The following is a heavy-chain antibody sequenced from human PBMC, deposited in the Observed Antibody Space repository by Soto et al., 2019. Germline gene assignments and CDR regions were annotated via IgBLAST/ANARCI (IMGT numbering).Heavy chain of an antibody. CDR2: IRGKAYGGTT. Sequence: PGGSLRLSCTDSVFTFGDYAMSWVRQAPGKGLEWVGFIRGKAYGGTTEYAASVKGRFTISRADSKSIAYLQMNSLKTEDTAVYYCTRRSGYYISGMDVWSQGTTVTVSS. V-gene: IGHV3-49*04. J-gene: IGHJ6*02. CDR3: TRRSGYYISGMDV. CDR1: VFTFGDYA. D-gene: IGHD3-3*01.